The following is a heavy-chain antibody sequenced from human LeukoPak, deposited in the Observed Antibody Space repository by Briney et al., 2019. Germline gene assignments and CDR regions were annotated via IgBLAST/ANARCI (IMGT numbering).Heavy chain of an antibody. Sequence: ASVKVSCKSSGYTFTGYYIHWVRQAPGQGLEWMGWINPNNGGTKYVQKFQGRVTMTRDTSISTAYMELSRLRSDDTAVYYCAGVYCGGDCYQRPDFDYWGQGTLVTVSS. V-gene: IGHV1-2*02. J-gene: IGHJ4*02. CDR2: INPNNGGT. D-gene: IGHD2-21*02. CDR3: AGVYCGGDCYQRPDFDY. CDR1: GYTFTGYY.